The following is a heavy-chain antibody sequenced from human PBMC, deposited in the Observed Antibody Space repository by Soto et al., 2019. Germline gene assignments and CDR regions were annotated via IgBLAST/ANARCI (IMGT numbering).Heavy chain of an antibody. CDR3: AREPLCGGRWYVNWFDP. CDR1: GYTFTSYS. J-gene: IGHJ5*02. CDR2: LNTDGGST. Sequence: ASVKVSCKPPGYTFTSYSIHWVRQAPGQGLEWLGRLNTDGGSTRYSPKLHDRVTLTTDTSASTVYMELSSLRSEDTAVYYCAREPLCGGRWYVNWFDPWGQGTLVTVSS. V-gene: IGHV1-46*01. D-gene: IGHD2-15*01.